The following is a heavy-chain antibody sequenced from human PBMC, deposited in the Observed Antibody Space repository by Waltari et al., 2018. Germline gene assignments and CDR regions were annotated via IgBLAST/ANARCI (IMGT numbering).Heavy chain of an antibody. CDR1: GFTFSSYG. J-gene: IGHJ3*02. Sequence: QVQLVESGGGVVQPGRSLRLSCAASGFTFSSYGMHWVRQAPGKGLEWVAVIWYDGSNKYYADSVKGRLTISRDNSKNTLYLQMNSLRAEDTAMYYCAKSGLGALTAFDIWGQGTMVTVSS. CDR2: IWYDGSNK. CDR3: AKSGLGALTAFDI. V-gene: IGHV3-30*18. D-gene: IGHD1-26*01.